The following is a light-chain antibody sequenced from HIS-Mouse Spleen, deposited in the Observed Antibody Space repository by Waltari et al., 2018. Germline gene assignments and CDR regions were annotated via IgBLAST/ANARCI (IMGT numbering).Light chain of an antibody. J-gene: IGKJ1*01. Sequence: EIVLTQSPATLSLSPGERATLSCRASQSVSSYLAWYQQKPGQAPRLLIYDASNRATGIPARFSGSGSGTDFTLTISSREPEDFAVYYCQQRSNWPPTFGQWTKVEIK. CDR1: QSVSSY. V-gene: IGKV3-11*01. CDR2: DAS. CDR3: QQRSNWPPT.